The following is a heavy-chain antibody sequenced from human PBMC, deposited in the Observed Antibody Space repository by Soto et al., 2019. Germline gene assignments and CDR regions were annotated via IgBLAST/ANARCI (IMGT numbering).Heavy chain of an antibody. J-gene: IGHJ5*02. V-gene: IGHV1-3*01. CDR1: GYTFTHYA. Sequence: QVQLVQSGAEVKKPGASVKVSCTASGYTFTHYAIHWVRHAPGLRLEWMGFINAGSGNTKYSQTFQGRLTFTKDTSASTAYMDLSSVRSEDTAIYYCARGLAADGAWGQGTLVTVSS. CDR3: ARGLAADGA. CDR2: INAGSGNT. D-gene: IGHD6-13*01.